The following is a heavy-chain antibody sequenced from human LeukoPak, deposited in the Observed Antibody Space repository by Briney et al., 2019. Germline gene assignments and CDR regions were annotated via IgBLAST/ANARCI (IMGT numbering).Heavy chain of an antibody. J-gene: IGHJ4*02. CDR2: ISDGGSIT. CDR3: PNSRGSGSNMARGVNFDY. D-gene: IGHD3-10*01. V-gene: IGHV3-23*01. Sequence: GGTLRLSWAASGFTFSDFGMSWVRQAPGKGLEWVSTISDGGSITYYADSVKGRFTISRNNSKTPLFLQMNRLRVDDTALYYRPNSRGSGSNMARGVNFDYWGQGTLVPVSS. CDR1: GFTFSDFG.